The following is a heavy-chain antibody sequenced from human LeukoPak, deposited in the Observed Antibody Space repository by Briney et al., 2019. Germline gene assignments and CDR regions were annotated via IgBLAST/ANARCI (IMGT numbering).Heavy chain of an antibody. CDR1: DYSISSAYY. V-gene: IGHV4-38-2*02. J-gene: IGHJ4*02. CDR3: ARDQAYCGGDCYFDF. CDR2: IYHSGST. Sequence: SETLSLTCAVSDYSISSAYYWGWIRQPPGKGLEWIGSIYHSGSTDYNPSLKSRITISVDTSKNQFSLKLRSVTAADTAVYYCARDQAYCGGDCYFDFWGQGTLVTVSS. D-gene: IGHD2-21*02.